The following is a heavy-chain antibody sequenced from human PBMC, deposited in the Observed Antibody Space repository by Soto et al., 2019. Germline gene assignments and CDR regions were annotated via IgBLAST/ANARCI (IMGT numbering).Heavy chain of an antibody. CDR3: ARHRYYDFWSGLIIGWFDP. J-gene: IGHJ5*02. V-gene: IGHV4-59*08. CDR2: IYYSGST. D-gene: IGHD3-3*01. CDR1: GGSISSYY. Sequence: SETLSLTCTVSGGSISSYYWSWIRQPPGKGLEWNGYIYYSGSTYYNPSLKSRVTISVDTSKNQFSLKLSSVTAADTAVYYCARHRYYDFWSGLIIGWFDPWGQGTLVTVSS.